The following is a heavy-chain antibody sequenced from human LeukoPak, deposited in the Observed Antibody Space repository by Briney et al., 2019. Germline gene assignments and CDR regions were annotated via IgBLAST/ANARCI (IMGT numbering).Heavy chain of an antibody. CDR1: GDSIISYY. CDR3: ARRTQNPSWYFDH. J-gene: IGHJ4*02. V-gene: IGHV4-4*09. D-gene: IGHD1/OR15-1a*01. Sequence: SETLSLTCTVSGDSIISYYWSWIRQPPGKGLEWIGNIYTSGSTNYNPSLKSRVTISVDMSKNQLSLKLTSVTAADTAVYYCARRTQNPSWYFDHWGQGTPVTVSS. CDR2: IYTSGST.